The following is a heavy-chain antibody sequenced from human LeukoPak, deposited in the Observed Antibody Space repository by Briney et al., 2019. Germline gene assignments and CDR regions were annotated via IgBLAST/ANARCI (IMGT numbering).Heavy chain of an antibody. V-gene: IGHV3-11*01. CDR2: ISGSGSTT. Sequence: PGRSLRPSCAASGLTFSDYYMSWIRQAPGKGLEWLSYISGSGSTTYYADSVRGRFTISRDNSQSSLYLQMNSLRTEDTAVYYCAKRRDYFDHWGQGTLVTVSS. CDR1: GLTFSDYY. J-gene: IGHJ4*02. CDR3: AKRRDYFDH.